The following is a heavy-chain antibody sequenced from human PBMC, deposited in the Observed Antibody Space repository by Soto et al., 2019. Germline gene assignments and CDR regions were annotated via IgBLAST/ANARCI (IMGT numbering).Heavy chain of an antibody. CDR1: GFTFSSYA. CDR2: ISGSGGST. D-gene: IGHD2-15*01. CDR3: PKNLGYCSGGSCYTSRLYGMDV. J-gene: IGHJ6*02. Sequence: GGSLRLSCAASGFTFSSYAMSWVRQAPGKGLEWVSAISGSGGSTYYADSVKGRFTISRDNSKNTLYLQMNSLRAEDTAVYYCPKNLGYCSGGSCYTSRLYGMDVWGQGTTVTVSS. V-gene: IGHV3-23*01.